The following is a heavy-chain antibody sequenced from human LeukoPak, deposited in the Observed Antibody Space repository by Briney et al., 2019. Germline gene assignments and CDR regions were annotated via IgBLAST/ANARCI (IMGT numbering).Heavy chain of an antibody. J-gene: IGHJ4*02. CDR3: ARGYYDRSGSSNPFDS. CDR2: VHYTGKT. CDR1: GDSISSSY. Sequence: SETLSLTCTVSGDSISSSYWSWIRQPPGKRLEWVRYVHYTGKTNYNPSLNNRATISVDMSKNQFSLTLTSVTLADTAVYYCARGYYDRSGSSNPFDSWGQGTLVTVSA. V-gene: IGHV4-59*01. D-gene: IGHD3-22*01.